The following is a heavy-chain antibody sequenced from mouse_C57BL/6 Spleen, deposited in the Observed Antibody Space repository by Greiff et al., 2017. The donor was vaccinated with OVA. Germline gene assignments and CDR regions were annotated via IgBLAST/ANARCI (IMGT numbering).Heavy chain of an antibody. J-gene: IGHJ1*03. CDR3: TRRGTTVGWYFDV. CDR2: IYPETGGT. CDR1: GYTFTDYE. V-gene: IGHV1-15*01. Sequence: VQLQQSGAELVRPGASVTLSCKASGYTFTDYEMHWVKQTPVHGLEWIGAIYPETGGTAYNQKFKGKAILTADKSSSTAYMELRSLTSEDSAVYYCTRRGTTVGWYFDVWGTGTTVTVSS. D-gene: IGHD1-1*01.